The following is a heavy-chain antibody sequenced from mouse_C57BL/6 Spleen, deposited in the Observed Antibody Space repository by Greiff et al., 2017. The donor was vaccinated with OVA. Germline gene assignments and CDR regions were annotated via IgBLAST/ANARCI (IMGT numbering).Heavy chain of an antibody. Sequence: VQVVESGAELARPGASVKMSCKASGYTFTSYTMHWVKQRPGQGLEWIGYINPSSGYTKYNQKFKDKATLTADKSSSTAYMQLSSLTSEDSAVYYCARSYDGYYAFAYWGQGTLVTVSA. D-gene: IGHD2-3*01. CDR3: ARSYDGYYAFAY. CDR1: GYTFTSYT. CDR2: INPSSGYT. V-gene: IGHV1-4*01. J-gene: IGHJ3*01.